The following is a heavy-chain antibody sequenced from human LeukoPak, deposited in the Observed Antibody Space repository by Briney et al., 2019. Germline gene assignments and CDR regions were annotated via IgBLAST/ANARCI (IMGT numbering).Heavy chain of an antibody. CDR2: IHPGRGDT. CDR1: GYTFTDHY. V-gene: IGHV1-2*02. J-gene: IGHJ5*02. CDR3: ALVTAGNWWFDP. Sequence: ASVKVSCKALGYTFTDHYFHWLRQAPGQGIEWMGWIHPGRGDTNIAQKLQGRVTLTRDTSISTGYMELSSLRSDDTAVYYCALVTAGNWWFDPWGQGTLVTVSS. D-gene: IGHD2-21*02.